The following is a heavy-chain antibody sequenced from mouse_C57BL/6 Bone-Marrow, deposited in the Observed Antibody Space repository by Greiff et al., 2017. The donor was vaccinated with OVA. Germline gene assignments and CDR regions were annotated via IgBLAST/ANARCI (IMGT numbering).Heavy chain of an antibody. V-gene: IGHV1-52*01. CDR1: GYTFTSYW. CDR2: IDPSDSET. D-gene: IGHD3-1*01. CDR3: ARSGPGDYFDY. J-gene: IGHJ2*01. Sequence: QVHVKQPGAELVRPGSSVKLSCKASGYTFTSYWMHWVKQRPIQGLEWIGNIDPSDSETHYNQKFKDKATLTVDKSSSTAYMQLSSLTSEDSAVYYCARSGPGDYFDYWGQGTTLTVSS.